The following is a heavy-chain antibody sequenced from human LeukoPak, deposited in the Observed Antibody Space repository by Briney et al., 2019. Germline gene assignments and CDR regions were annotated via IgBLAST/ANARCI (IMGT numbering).Heavy chain of an antibody. CDR3: ARDLPWFDS. CDR1: GFTLSTYW. J-gene: IGHJ5*01. CDR2: INSDGSAT. V-gene: IGHV3-74*01. Sequence: GGSLRLSCVASGFTLSTYWMHWVRQAPGKGLVWVSRINSDGSATSYADSVMVRFTISRDNAKNSLYLEMHSLRAEDTAVYYCARDLPWFDSWGQGTLVTVSS.